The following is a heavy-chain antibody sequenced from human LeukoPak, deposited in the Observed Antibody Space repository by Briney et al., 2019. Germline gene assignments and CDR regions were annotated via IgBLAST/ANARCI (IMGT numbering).Heavy chain of an antibody. CDR1: GFTFSSYG. CDR3: AKPMVRGVIIPPDY. Sequence: GRSLRLSCAASGFTFSSYGMHWVRQAPGKGLEWVAVIWYGGSNKYYADSVKGRFTISRDNSKNTLYLQMNSLRAEDTAVYYCAKPMVRGVIIPPDYWGQGTLVTVSS. D-gene: IGHD3-10*01. V-gene: IGHV3-33*06. J-gene: IGHJ4*02. CDR2: IWYGGSNK.